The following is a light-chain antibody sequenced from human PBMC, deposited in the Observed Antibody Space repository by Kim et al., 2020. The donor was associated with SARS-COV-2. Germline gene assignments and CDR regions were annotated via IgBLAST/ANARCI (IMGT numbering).Light chain of an antibody. Sequence: VSPGDRATLSCRASQSITRSLAWYQQKPGQAPRLLMYDASTRATAIPARFSGSGSGTVFTLTISSLQSEDFAVYYCQHYNKWPFTFGPGTKVDIK. V-gene: IGKV3-15*01. CDR3: QHYNKWPFT. CDR2: DAS. J-gene: IGKJ3*01. CDR1: QSITRS.